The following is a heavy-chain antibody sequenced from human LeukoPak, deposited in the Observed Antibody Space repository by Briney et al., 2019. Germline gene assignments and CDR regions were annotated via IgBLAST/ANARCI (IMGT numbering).Heavy chain of an antibody. J-gene: IGHJ3*02. D-gene: IGHD1-26*01. CDR3: ATSSGSYEQDAFDI. CDR1: GGSISSGGYY. CDR2: IYYSGST. Sequence: TLSLTCTVSGGSISSGGYYWSWIRQHPGKGLEWIGYIYYSGSTYYNPSLKSRVTISVDTSKNQFSLKLSSVTAADTAVYYCATSSGSYEQDAFDIWGQGTMVTVSS. V-gene: IGHV4-31*03.